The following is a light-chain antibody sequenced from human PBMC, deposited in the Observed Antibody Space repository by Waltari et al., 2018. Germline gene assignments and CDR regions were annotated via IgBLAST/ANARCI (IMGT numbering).Light chain of an antibody. J-gene: IGLJ1*01. Sequence: QSALTQPRSVSGSPGPSVAISCTGTSSDVGGHNYVSWYQQRPGEAPKLMIFDVNKRPSGVPDRFSGSKSGNTASLTISGLQAEDEADYYCCSLAGKFFFVFGTGTKVTVL. CDR3: CSLAGKFFFV. CDR2: DVN. V-gene: IGLV2-11*01. CDR1: SSDVGGHNY.